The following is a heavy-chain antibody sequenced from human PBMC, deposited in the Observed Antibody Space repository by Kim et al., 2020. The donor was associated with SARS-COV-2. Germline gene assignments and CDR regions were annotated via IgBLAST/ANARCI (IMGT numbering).Heavy chain of an antibody. D-gene: IGHD2-21*02. CDR3: ARGNNYGDPPPLDN. J-gene: IGHJ4*02. Sequence: SETLSLTCTVSGDTINSHYWAWVRRPPGKGLEWIGQIYYSERTKYNPPLKSRATISLDRSKNQFSLKLISVTPADTAMYFCARGNNYGDPPPLDNWGQG. V-gene: IGHV4-59*11. CDR2: IYYSERT. CDR1: GDTINSHY.